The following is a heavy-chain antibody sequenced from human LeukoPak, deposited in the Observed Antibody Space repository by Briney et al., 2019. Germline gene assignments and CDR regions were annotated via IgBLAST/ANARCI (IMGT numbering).Heavy chain of an antibody. CDR3: AREGTVSFFDY. CDR1: GGSFSGYY. CDR2: VNHSGNT. Sequence: PSETLSLTCAVYGGSFSGYYWRWIRQPPGKGLGWIGEVNHSGNTNYNPSLKSRVTISVDTSKNQFSLKLSSVTAADTAAYYCAREGTVSFFDYWGQGTLVTVSS. J-gene: IGHJ4*02. V-gene: IGHV4-34*01. D-gene: IGHD1-7*01.